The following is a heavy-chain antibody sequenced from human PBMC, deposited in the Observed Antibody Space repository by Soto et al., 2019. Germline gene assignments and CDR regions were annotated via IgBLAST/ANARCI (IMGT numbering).Heavy chain of an antibody. CDR2: VYHTGST. CDR1: GDSMSRGDYY. D-gene: IGHD4-17*01. Sequence: QVQLQESGPGLVKPSQTLSLSCTVSGDSMSRGDYYWSWIRLPPGKGLEWIGFVYHTGSTYYSPSRKGRVDISGDTSKNQFSRKLNSVTAADTAVYYCARDPLYDYGDFSHVFDMWGQGTMVTVSS. CDR3: ARDPLYDYGDFSHVFDM. J-gene: IGHJ3*02. V-gene: IGHV4-30-4*01.